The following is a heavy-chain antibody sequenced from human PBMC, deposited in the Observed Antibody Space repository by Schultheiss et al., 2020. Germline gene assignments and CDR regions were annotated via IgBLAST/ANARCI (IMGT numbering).Heavy chain of an antibody. CDR2: INPNSGGT. CDR3: ARDPTGGVGYFDY. V-gene: IGHV1-2*02. D-gene: IGHD7-27*01. CDR1: GSTFTGYY. J-gene: IGHJ4*02. Sequence: ASVKVSCKASGSTFTGYYMHWVRQAPGQGLEWMGWINPNSGGTNYAQKFQGRVTMTRDTSISTAYMELSRLRSDDTAVYYCARDPTGGVGYFDYWGQGTLVNISS.